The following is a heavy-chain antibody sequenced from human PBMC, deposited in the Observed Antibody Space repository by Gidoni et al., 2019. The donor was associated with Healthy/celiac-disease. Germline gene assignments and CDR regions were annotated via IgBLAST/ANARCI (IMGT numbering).Heavy chain of an antibody. D-gene: IGHD3-22*01. CDR1: GGPFSSYA. CDR2: IIPIVGTA. Sequence: QVQLVQSGAEVKKPGSSVKVSCKASGGPFSSYAISWVRQAPGQGLEWMGGIIPIVGTANYAQKFQGRVTITADESTSTAYMELSSLRSEDTAVYYCARGRYYDSSGYYGPYYFDYWGQGTLVTVSS. J-gene: IGHJ4*02. V-gene: IGHV1-69*01. CDR3: ARGRYYDSSGYYGPYYFDY.